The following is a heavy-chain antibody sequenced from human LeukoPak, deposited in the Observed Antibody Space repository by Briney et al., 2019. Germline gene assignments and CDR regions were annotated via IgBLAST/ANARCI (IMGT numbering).Heavy chain of an antibody. J-gene: IGHJ4*02. Sequence: AGTLSLSCAASGFTISSFWMNWIRQVPGKGLEWVANIKDDGSENHHVDSVRGRFTISRDNAKNSLYLQMNSLRAEDTAVYYCATNGHSHANWGQGTLVTVSS. CDR2: IKDDGSEN. V-gene: IGHV3-7*01. D-gene: IGHD2-2*01. CDR3: ATNGHSHAN. CDR1: GFTISSFW.